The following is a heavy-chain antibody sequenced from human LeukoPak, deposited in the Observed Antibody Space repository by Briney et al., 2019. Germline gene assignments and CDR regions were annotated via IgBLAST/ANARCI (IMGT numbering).Heavy chain of an antibody. CDR2: IYYSGST. J-gene: IGHJ4*02. D-gene: IGHD4-23*01. V-gene: IGHV4-39*02. Sequence: TETLSLTCTVSGDSISSRSYYWGWIRQPPVKGLEWIGTIYYSGSTYYNPSLKSRVTISVDTSKNQFSLKLSSVTAADTAVYYCARDRWSPFDYWGQGTLVTVSS. CDR3: ARDRWSPFDY. CDR1: GDSISSRSYY.